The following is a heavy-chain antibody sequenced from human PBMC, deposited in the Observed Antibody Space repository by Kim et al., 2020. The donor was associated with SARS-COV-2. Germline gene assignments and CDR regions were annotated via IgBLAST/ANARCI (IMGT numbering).Heavy chain of an antibody. D-gene: IGHD3-9*01. CDR3: ARDMSPYYDILTGYYFDY. Sequence: KGRFTISRDNSKNTLYLQMNSLRAEDTAVYYCARDMSPYYDILTGYYFDYWGQGTLVTVSS. V-gene: IGHV3-30*07. J-gene: IGHJ4*02.